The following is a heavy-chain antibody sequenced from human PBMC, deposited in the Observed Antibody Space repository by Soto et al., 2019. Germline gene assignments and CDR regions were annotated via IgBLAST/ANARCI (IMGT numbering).Heavy chain of an antibody. J-gene: IGHJ4*02. CDR3: ARRGYSYGYLFDY. D-gene: IGHD5-18*01. CDR1: GGAIIDTNYY. CDR2: IFHSGNT. V-gene: IGHV4-39*07. Sequence: SENLSLTCTVSGGAIIDTNYYWGWIRQPPGKGLEWIGSIFHSGNTYYNPSLESRVTISVDTSKNQFSLMLNSVTAADTAVYYCARRGYSYGYLFDYSGPGTLVTVSA.